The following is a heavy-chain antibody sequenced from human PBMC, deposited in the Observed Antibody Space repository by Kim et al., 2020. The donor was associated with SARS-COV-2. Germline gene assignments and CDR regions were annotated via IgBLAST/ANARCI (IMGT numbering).Heavy chain of an antibody. J-gene: IGHJ6*02. CDR1: GGSISSYY. D-gene: IGHD6-13*01. CDR2: IYYSGST. CDR3: AREHIAAAGRLDMDV. V-gene: IGHV4-59*01. Sequence: SETLSLTCTVSGGSISSYYWSWIRQPPGKGLEWIGYIYYSGSTNYNPSLKSRVTISVDTSKNQFSLKLSSVTAADTAVYYCAREHIAAAGRLDMDVWGQGTTVTVSS.